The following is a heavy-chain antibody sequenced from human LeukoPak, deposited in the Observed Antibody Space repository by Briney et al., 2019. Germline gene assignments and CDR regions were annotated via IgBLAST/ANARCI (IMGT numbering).Heavy chain of an antibody. Sequence: PSETLSLTCTVSGGSISSYYWSWIRQPPGKGLEWIGYIYYSGSTNYNPSLKSRVTISVDTSKNQFSLKLSSVTAADTAVYYCARSTAIGANWFDPWGQGTLVTDSS. CDR1: GGSISSYY. V-gene: IGHV4-59*01. CDR2: IYYSGST. D-gene: IGHD5-18*01. J-gene: IGHJ5*02. CDR3: ARSTAIGANWFDP.